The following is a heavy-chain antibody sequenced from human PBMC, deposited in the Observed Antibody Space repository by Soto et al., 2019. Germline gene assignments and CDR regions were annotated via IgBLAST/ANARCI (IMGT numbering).Heavy chain of an antibody. Sequence: ETLSLTCTVSGISITSSYWNWFRQSPGKGLEWIGQISDRGDINYNPPLESRVAISTDTSKNQVSLTLTAVNAADTAVYFCARGRHWFGPWGQGTLVTVS. CDR1: GISITSSY. CDR2: ISDRGDI. CDR3: ARGRHWFGP. V-gene: IGHV4-59*08. J-gene: IGHJ5*02.